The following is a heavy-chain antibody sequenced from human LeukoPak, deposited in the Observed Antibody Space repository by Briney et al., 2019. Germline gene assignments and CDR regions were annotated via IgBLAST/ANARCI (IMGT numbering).Heavy chain of an antibody. Sequence: GASVKVSCKASGYTFTSYYMHWVRQAPGQGLEWMGIINPSGGSTSYAQKFQGRVTITRDTSTSTVYMELSSLRSEDTAVYYCASNGDEDAFDIWGQGTMVTVSS. V-gene: IGHV1-46*01. D-gene: IGHD4-17*01. CDR1: GYTFTSYY. J-gene: IGHJ3*02. CDR3: ASNGDEDAFDI. CDR2: INPSGGST.